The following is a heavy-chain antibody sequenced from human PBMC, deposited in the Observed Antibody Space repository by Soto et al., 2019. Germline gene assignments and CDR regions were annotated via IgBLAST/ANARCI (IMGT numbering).Heavy chain of an antibody. CDR1: GGSISSGGYY. CDR2: IYYSGST. CDR3: ARGGSYSSSWYWFDY. Sequence: PSETLSLTCTVSGGSISSGGYYWSWIRQHPGKGLEWIGYIYYSGSTYYNPSLKSRVTISVDTSKNQFSLKLSSVTAADTAVYYCARGGSYSSSWYWFDYWGHGTLVTVSS. D-gene: IGHD6-13*01. J-gene: IGHJ4*01. V-gene: IGHV4-31*03.